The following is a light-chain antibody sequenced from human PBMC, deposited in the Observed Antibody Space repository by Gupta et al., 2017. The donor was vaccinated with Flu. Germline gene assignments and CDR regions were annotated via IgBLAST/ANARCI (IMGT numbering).Light chain of an antibody. V-gene: IGKV1-39*01. CDR2: AAS. CDR1: QSISSY. Sequence: DIQMTQSPSSLPASVGDRVTITCRASQSISSYLNWYQQKPGKAPKLLIYAASSLQSGVPSRFSGSGSGTDFTLTISSLQPEDVATYYCQQSYSTPPWTFGQGTKVEIK. J-gene: IGKJ1*01. CDR3: QQSYSTPPWT.